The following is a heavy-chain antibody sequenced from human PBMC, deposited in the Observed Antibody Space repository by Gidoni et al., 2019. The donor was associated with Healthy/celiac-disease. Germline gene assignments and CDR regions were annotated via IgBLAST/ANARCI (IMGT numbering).Heavy chain of an antibody. V-gene: IGHV3-30*01. CDR1: GFPFSSYA. CDR2: ISYDGSNK. CDR3: ARTPTGDWYFDL. J-gene: IGHJ2*01. D-gene: IGHD7-27*01. Sequence: QVQLVESGGGVVQPGRSLRPSCAASGFPFSSYAMHWVRQAPGKGLEWVAVISYDGSNKYYADSVKGRFTISRDNSKNTLYLQMNSLRAEDTAVYYCARTPTGDWYFDLWGRGTLVTVSS.